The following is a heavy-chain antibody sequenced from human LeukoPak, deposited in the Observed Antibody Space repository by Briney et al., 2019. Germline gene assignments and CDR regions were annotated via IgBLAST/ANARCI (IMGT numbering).Heavy chain of an antibody. V-gene: IGHV4-59*12. CDR2: IYYSGST. CDR1: GGSISSYY. J-gene: IGHJ6*03. D-gene: IGHD2-15*01. CDR3: ARDGLPPGYYMDV. Sequence: PSETLSLTCTVSGGSISSYYWSWIRQPPGKGLEWIGYIYYSGSTNYNPSLKSRVSMSVDTSSNQFSLKLSSVTAADTAVYYCARDGLPPGYYMDVWGKGTTVTISS.